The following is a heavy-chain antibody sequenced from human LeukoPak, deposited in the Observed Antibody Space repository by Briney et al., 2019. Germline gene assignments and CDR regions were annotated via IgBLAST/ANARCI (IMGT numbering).Heavy chain of an antibody. CDR3: SRGKSAGLVNWFDP. CDR1: GFTFSSYW. CDR2: IKSDGSTT. J-gene: IGHJ5*02. D-gene: IGHD2-8*02. Sequence: PGVSLRRSCAASGFTFSSYWMHWVRQAPGKGLVWVSRIKSDGSTTAYADSVRGRFTISRDNAKNTLYLEMNSLRAEDTAIYYCSRGKSAGLVNWFDPWGQGTLVTVSS. V-gene: IGHV3-74*03.